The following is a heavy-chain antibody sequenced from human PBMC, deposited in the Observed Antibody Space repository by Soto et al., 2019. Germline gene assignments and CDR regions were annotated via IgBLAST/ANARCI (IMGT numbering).Heavy chain of an antibody. CDR1: GFTFSDYG. D-gene: IGHD6-13*01. V-gene: IGHV3-30*18. J-gene: IGHJ4*02. Sequence: QVQVVESGGGVVQPGRSLRLSCAASGFTFSDYGMQWVRQAPGKGLEWVAVISYDGSKKYYADSVKGRFTTSRDNSKNTLYLQMNSLRPEDTAVYYCAKVGKGWDYFDYWGQGTLVTVSS. CDR2: ISYDGSKK. CDR3: AKVGKGWDYFDY.